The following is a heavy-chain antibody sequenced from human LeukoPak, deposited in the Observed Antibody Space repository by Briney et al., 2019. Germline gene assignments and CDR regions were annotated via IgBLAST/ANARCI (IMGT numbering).Heavy chain of an antibody. D-gene: IGHD3-9*01. V-gene: IGHV3-66*01. Sequence: PGGSLRLSCAASGFTVSGNYMSWVRQAPGEGLEWVSVIYSGGSTYYADSVKGRFTISRDNSKNTLYLQMNSLRAEDTAVYYCARDKRDTYYDNERRRYGMDVWGQGTTVTVSS. CDR1: GFTVSGNY. J-gene: IGHJ6*02. CDR3: ARDKRDTYYDNERRRYGMDV. CDR2: IYSGGST.